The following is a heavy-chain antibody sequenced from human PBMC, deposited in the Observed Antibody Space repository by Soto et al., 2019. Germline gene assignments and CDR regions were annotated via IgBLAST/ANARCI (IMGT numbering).Heavy chain of an antibody. J-gene: IGHJ3*01. D-gene: IGHD2-21*01. Sequence: SETLSLTCTVSGGSVSSDTHYWSWIRQPPGKRLEWIGFIYSSGSTNYNPSLKSRVTMSVDTSKNQFSLKLRSVIVADTAVYHCARSAVITVPRGDAFDLWGQGKMVTVAS. CDR3: ARSAVITVPRGDAFDL. CDR1: GGSVSSDTHY. CDR2: IYSSGST. V-gene: IGHV4-61*01.